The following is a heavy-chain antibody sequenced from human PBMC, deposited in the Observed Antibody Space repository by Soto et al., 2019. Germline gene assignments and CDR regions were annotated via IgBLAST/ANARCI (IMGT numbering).Heavy chain of an antibody. CDR1: GFTFSSYD. V-gene: IGHV3-13*01. CDR2: IGTAGDT. J-gene: IGHJ4*02. CDR3: ARAPGYSSSWKPIDY. Sequence: GGSLRLSCAASGFTFSSYDMHWVRQATGKGLEWVSAIGTAGDTYYPGSVKGRFTISRENAKNSLYLQMNSLRAEDTAVYYCARAPGYSSSWKPIDYWGQGTLVTVSS. D-gene: IGHD6-13*01.